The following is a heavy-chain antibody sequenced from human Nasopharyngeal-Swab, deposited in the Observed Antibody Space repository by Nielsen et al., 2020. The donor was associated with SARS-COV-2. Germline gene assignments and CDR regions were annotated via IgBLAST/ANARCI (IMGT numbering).Heavy chain of an antibody. J-gene: IGHJ4*02. Sequence: GESLKISCAASGFTFSSYGMHWVRQAPGKGLEWVAVISYDGSNKYYADSVKGRFTISRDNSKNTLYLQMNSLRAEDTAVYYCARDRGDGYNLYYSDYWGQGTLVTVSS. CDR1: GFTFSSYG. V-gene: IGHV3-30*03. D-gene: IGHD5-24*01. CDR2: ISYDGSNK. CDR3: ARDRGDGYNLYYSDY.